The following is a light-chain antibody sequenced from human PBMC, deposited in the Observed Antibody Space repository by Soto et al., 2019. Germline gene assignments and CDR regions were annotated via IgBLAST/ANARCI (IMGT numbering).Light chain of an antibody. Sequence: QSALAQPASVSGSPGQSITISCTGTSSDVGGYNYVSWYQQHPGKAPKLMIYDVSNRPSGVSNRFSGSKSGNTASLTISGLQAQVVVDYYCSYYKLSSSPVFGTGTMV. J-gene: IGLJ1*01. CDR1: SSDVGGYNY. CDR3: SYYKLSSSPV. CDR2: DVS. V-gene: IGLV2-14*01.